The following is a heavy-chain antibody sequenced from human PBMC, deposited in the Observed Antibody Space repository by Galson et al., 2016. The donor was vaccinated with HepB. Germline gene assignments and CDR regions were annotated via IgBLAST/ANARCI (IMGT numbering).Heavy chain of an antibody. CDR1: GGSIDSTSHY. Sequence: TLSLTCAVSGGSIDSTSHYWGWIRQPPGKGLEWIGHIHYTGSTYYNPSLKSRVTISVDTSKNQFSLKLTSVTAADTAVYYCARDRYRYRIFDYWGQGTLLTVSS. J-gene: IGHJ4*02. CDR2: IHYTGST. CDR3: ARDRYRYRIFDY. V-gene: IGHV4-30-4*08. D-gene: IGHD1-14*01.